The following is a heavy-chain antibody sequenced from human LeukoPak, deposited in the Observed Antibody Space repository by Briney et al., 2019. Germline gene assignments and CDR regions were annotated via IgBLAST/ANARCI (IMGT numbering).Heavy chain of an antibody. Sequence: LSLTCAVYGGSFSDYYWNWVRQAPGKGLEWISYISGSGSTMYYADSVKGRFTISRDNAKNSLYLQMNSLRAEDTAVYYCARWDSWGQETLVTVSS. CDR1: GGSFSDYY. CDR2: ISGSGSTM. V-gene: IGHV3-11*04. CDR3: ARWDS. J-gene: IGHJ4*02.